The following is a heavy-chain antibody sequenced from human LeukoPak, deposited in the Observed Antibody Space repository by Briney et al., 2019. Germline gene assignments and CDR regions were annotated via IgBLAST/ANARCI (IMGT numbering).Heavy chain of an antibody. CDR3: ARGGTDYDSSGYYEYFQH. Sequence: PGGSLRLSCTASGFSFSRYALRWVRQAPGKGLEWVSIIYSGGSTYYADSVKGRFTISRDNSQNTLYLQMNSLRAEDTAVYYCARGGTDYDSSGYYEYFQHWGQGTLVTVSS. D-gene: IGHD3-22*01. CDR2: IYSGGST. CDR1: GFSFSRYA. V-gene: IGHV3-66*01. J-gene: IGHJ1*01.